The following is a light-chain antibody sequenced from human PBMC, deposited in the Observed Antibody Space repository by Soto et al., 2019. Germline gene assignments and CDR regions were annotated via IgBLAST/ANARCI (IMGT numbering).Light chain of an antibody. CDR3: SHALESPFT. CDR2: LGS. J-gene: IGKJ4*01. Sequence: EIVMTQSPRSLPVTTGEPASISCKSSQSLLTSNGENCLDWYLQRPGQSPQLLIHLGSSRSAWVTDRFSGSGSGTDFTLRISRVEAKDVGIYNCSHALESPFTCGGATQVEIK. V-gene: IGKV2-28*01. CDR1: QSLLTSNGENC.